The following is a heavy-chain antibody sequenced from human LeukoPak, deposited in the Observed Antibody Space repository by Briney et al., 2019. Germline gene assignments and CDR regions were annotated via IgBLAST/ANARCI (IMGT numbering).Heavy chain of an antibody. CDR1: GGSFNDYY. CDR3: ARDIKYYDSSGYSEGGPSLTA. Sequence: SETLSLTCAVYGGSFNDYYWNWIRQSPGKGLEWIAEMNPGGSANYNPSLKSRVTISIDTSKNQFSLILKSVTAADTAVYYCARDIKYYDSSGYSEGGPSLTAWGQGTLVTVSS. D-gene: IGHD3-22*01. J-gene: IGHJ4*02. V-gene: IGHV4-34*01. CDR2: MNPGGSA.